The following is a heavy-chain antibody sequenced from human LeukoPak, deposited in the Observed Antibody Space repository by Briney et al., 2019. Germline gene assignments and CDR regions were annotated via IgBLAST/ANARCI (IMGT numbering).Heavy chain of an antibody. CDR1: GFTFSSFA. J-gene: IGHJ4*02. CDR3: AKDYSSGWYDY. CDR2: ISGTGDST. D-gene: IGHD6-19*01. V-gene: IGHV3-23*01. Sequence: GGSLRLSSAASGFTFSSFAMNWVRQAPGKGLEWVSTISGTGDSTNYADSMKGRFTISRDNSKNTLSLQLNSLRAEDTAVYYCAKDYSSGWYDYWGQGTLVTVSS.